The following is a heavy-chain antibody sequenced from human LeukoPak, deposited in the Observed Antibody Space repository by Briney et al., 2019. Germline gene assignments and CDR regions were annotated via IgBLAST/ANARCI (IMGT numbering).Heavy chain of an antibody. D-gene: IGHD3-22*01. Sequence: GGSLRLSCAASGFTFRNYALTWVRQAPGKGLEWVSSISARGDTTYYADSVKGRFTISRDTSMSTLYLQMNGLRAEDTAVYYCARTGCPDCIVVLVTNSDSWGQGTLVTVSS. V-gene: IGHV3-23*01. CDR2: ISARGDTT. CDR1: GFTFRNYA. CDR3: ARTGCPDCIVVLVTNSDS. J-gene: IGHJ4*02.